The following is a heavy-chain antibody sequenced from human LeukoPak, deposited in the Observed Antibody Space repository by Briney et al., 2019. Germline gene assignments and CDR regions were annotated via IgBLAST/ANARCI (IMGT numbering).Heavy chain of an antibody. CDR2: ISYDGNNK. J-gene: IGHJ6*02. CDR1: GFSFSSYA. V-gene: IGHV3-30-3*01. CDR3: ARDIVVAAATPGFYYYGMDV. Sequence: GGSLRLSCAPSGFSFSSYAMHWVRQAPGKGLEWVAVISYDGNNKYYADSVKGRFTISRDNSKSTLFLQMNSLRAEDTAVYYCARDIVVAAATPGFYYYGMDVWGQGTTVTVS. D-gene: IGHD2-15*01.